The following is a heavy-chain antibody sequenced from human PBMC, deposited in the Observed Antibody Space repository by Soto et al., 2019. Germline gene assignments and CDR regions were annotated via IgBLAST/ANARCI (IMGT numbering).Heavy chain of an antibody. Sequence: EVQLVESGGGLVQPGGSLRLSCAASGFTFSSYWMHWVRQAPGKGLVWVSRINSDGSSTSYADSVKGRFTISRDNANNTLYLQMNSLRAEDTAVYYCARDEAAQYYFDYWGQRTLVTVSS. J-gene: IGHJ4*02. CDR1: GFTFSSYW. CDR2: INSDGSST. CDR3: ARDEAAQYYFDY. D-gene: IGHD6-13*01. V-gene: IGHV3-74*01.